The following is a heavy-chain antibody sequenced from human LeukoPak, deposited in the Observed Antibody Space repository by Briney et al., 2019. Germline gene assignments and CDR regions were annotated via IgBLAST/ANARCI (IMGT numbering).Heavy chain of an antibody. V-gene: IGHV1-8*01. CDR2: MNPNSGNT. CDR1: GYTFTSYD. Sequence: GASVKVSCKASGYTFTSYDINWVRQATGQGLEWMGWMNPNSGNTGYAQKFQGRVTMTRYNSISTAYMELSSLRSEDTAVYYRARGWGTVSTENDWFDPWGQGTLVTVSS. CDR3: ARGWGTVSTENDWFDP. J-gene: IGHJ5*02. D-gene: IGHD4-17*01.